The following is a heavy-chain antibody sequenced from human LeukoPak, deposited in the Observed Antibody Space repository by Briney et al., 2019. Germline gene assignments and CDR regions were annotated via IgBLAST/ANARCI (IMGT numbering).Heavy chain of an antibody. CDR1: GGSISSSSYY. V-gene: IGHV4-39*01. CDR3: ASGGHYYDSSGFDY. CDR2: IYYSGST. J-gene: IGHJ4*02. Sequence: SETLSLTCTVSGGSISSSSYYWGWIRQPPGKGLGWIGSIYYSGSTYYNPSLKSRVTISVDTSKNQFSLKLSSVTAADTAVYYCASGGHYYDSSGFDYWGQGTLVTVSS. D-gene: IGHD3-22*01.